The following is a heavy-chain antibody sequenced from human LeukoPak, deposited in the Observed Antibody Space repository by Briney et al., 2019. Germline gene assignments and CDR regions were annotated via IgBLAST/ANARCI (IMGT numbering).Heavy chain of an antibody. CDR2: MNPNSGNT. V-gene: IGHV1-8*01. D-gene: IGHD6-13*01. J-gene: IGHJ5*02. CDR1: GYTFTSYD. CDR3: ARDQSLAAAEDWFDP. Sequence: GASVKVSCKASGYTFTSYDINWVRQATGQGLEWMGLMNPNSGNTGYAQKFQGRVTMTRNTSISTAYMELSSLRSEDTAVYYCARDQSLAAAEDWFDPWGQGTLVTVSS.